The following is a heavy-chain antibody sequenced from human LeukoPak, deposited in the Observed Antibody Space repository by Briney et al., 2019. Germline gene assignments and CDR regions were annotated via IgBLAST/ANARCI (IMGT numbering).Heavy chain of an antibody. CDR2: INSDGSST. CDR1: GFTFSSCW. D-gene: IGHD2-2*02. CDR3: ASSLGYCSSTSCYSAWFDP. V-gene: IGHV3-74*01. J-gene: IGHJ5*02. Sequence: GGSLRLSCAASGFTFSSCWMHWVRQAPGKGLVWVSRINSDGSSTSYADSVKGRFTISRDNAKNTLYLQMNSLRAEDTAVYYCASSLGYCSSTSCYSAWFDPWGQGTLVTVSS.